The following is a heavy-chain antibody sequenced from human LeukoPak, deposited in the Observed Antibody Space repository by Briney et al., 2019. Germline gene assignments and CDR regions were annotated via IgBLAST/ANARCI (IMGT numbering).Heavy chain of an antibody. CDR3: ARGDFHDDYGDYPFDN. Sequence: SVKVSCKASGGTFSSYAISWVRQAPGQGLEWMGRIIPIFGTANYAQKFQGRVTITTDESTSTAYMELSSLRSEDTAVYYCARGDFHDDYGDYPFDNWGQGTLVTVSS. CDR2: IIPIFGTA. J-gene: IGHJ4*02. V-gene: IGHV1-69*05. D-gene: IGHD4-17*01. CDR1: GGTFSSYA.